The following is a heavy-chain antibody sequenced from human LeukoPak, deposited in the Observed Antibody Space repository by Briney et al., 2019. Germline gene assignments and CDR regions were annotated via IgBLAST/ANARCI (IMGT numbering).Heavy chain of an antibody. D-gene: IGHD5-18*01. CDR3: ARDVRSVDTAILTP. J-gene: IGHJ4*02. CDR1: GGSFSGYY. V-gene: IGHV4-4*07. CDR2: IYTSGST. Sequence: SETLSLTCAVYGGSFSGYYWSWIRQPAGKGLEWIGRIYTSGSTNYNPSLKSRVTMSVDTSKNQFSLKLSSVTAADTAVYYCARDVRSVDTAILTPWGQGTLVTVSS.